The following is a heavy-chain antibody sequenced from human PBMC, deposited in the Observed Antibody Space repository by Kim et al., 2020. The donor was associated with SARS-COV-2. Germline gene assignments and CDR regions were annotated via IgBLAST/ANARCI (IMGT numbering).Heavy chain of an antibody. CDR1: GYTFTSYD. CDR3: ARGPGFWSGYYNWFDP. V-gene: IGHV1-8*01. CDR2: MNPNSGNT. Sequence: ASVKVSCKASGYTFTSYDINWVRQATGQGLEWMGWMNPNSGNTGYAQKFQGRVTMTRNTSISTAYMELSSLRSEDTAVYYCARGPGFWSGYYNWFDPWGQGTLVTVSS. J-gene: IGHJ5*02. D-gene: IGHD3-3*01.